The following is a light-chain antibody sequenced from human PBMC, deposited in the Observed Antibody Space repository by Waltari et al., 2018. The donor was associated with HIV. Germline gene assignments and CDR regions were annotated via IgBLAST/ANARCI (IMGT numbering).Light chain of an antibody. CDR1: QGIAHA. V-gene: IGKV1-13*02. CDR2: DAS. J-gene: IGKJ4*01. CDR3: QQFNSYPNT. Sequence: AIQLTQSPSSLSASVGDRVPLTCRASQGIAHALAWYQQKPGKPPKVLIFDASNLEGGVSSRFSGSGSGTEFTLTINSLQPEDFATYFCQQFNSYPNTFGGGTKVEIK.